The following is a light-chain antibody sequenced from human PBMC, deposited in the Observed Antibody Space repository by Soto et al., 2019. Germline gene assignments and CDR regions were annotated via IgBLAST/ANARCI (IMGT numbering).Light chain of an antibody. CDR3: CSYTTSNTRQIV. V-gene: IGLV2-14*01. CDR2: DVS. J-gene: IGLJ1*01. Sequence: QSALPQPASVSGSPGQSITISCTGTSSDVGGYNYVSWYQQHPGKAPKFMIYDVSNRPPGVSNRFSGSKSGNTASLTISGLQAEDEADYYCCSYTTSNTRQIVFGTGTKVTVL. CDR1: SSDVGGYNY.